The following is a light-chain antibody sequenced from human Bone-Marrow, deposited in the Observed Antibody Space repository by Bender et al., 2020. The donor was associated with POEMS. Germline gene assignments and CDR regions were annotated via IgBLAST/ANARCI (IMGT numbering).Light chain of an antibody. CDR1: SGDVGDYNL. Sequence: QSPLTQPASVSGSPGQSITISCTGTSGDVGDYNLVSWYQQHPGKAPRLMIYDVGERPSGVSNRFSGSKSGNTASLTISGLQAEDGADYYCCSYAARSTWVFGGGTKLTVL. CDR3: CSYAARSTWV. CDR2: DVG. V-gene: IGLV2-23*02. J-gene: IGLJ3*02.